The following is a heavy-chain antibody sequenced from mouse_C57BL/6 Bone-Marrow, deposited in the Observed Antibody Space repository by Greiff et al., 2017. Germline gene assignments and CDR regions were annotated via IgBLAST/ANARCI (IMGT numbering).Heavy chain of an antibody. Sequence: QVQLQQSGAELARPGASVKMSCKASGYTFTSYTMHWVKQRHGQGLEWIGYINPSSGCTTYNQKFKDKATLTADKSSSTAYMQLSSLTSEDSAVYYCARRGGYVDAAWFADGCQGTLVTVSA. CDR1: GYTFTSYT. CDR2: INPSSGCT. J-gene: IGHJ3*01. CDR3: ARRGGYVDAAWFAD. V-gene: IGHV1-4*01. D-gene: IGHD2-2*01.